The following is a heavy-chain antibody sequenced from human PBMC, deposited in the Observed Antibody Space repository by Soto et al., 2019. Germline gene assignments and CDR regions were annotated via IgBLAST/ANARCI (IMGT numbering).Heavy chain of an antibody. CDR3: ARALPYYYDSSGYYPDY. Sequence: ASVKVSCKASGYTFTGYYMHWVRQAPGQGLEWMGWINPNSGGTNYAQKLQGWVTMTRDTSISTAYMELSSLRSDDTAVYYCARALPYYYDSSGYYPDYWGQGTLVTVSS. J-gene: IGHJ4*02. V-gene: IGHV1-2*04. CDR1: GYTFTGYY. D-gene: IGHD3-22*01. CDR2: INPNSGGT.